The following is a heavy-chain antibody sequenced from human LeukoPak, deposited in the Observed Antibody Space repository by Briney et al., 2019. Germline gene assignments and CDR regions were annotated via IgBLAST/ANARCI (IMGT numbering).Heavy chain of an antibody. D-gene: IGHD3-9*01. CDR3: GRGIIYFDWLSYY. V-gene: IGHV3-33*01. J-gene: IGHJ4*02. CDR2: IWYDGSNK. CDR1: GFTFSSYG. Sequence: PGGSLRLSCAASGFTFSSYGMHWVRQAPGKGLEWVAVIWYDGSNKYYADSVKGRFTISRDNSKNTLYLQMNSLRAEDTAVYYCGRGIIYFDWLSYYWGEGTLVTVSS.